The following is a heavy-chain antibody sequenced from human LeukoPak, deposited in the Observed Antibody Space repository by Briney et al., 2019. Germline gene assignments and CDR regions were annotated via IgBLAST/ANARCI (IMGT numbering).Heavy chain of an antibody. J-gene: IGHJ4*02. CDR3: ARAGGPGTVDY. CDR2: INHDGSAT. D-gene: IGHD3-10*01. CDR1: EFTFSDYW. Sequence: PGGSLRLSCVSSEFTFSDYWMSWVRQAPDKGLEWVANINHDGSATWYVDSVRGRFTISRGNAKNSLHLQMNSLRDEDTAVYYCARAGGPGTVDYWGQGTLVTVSS. V-gene: IGHV3-7*01.